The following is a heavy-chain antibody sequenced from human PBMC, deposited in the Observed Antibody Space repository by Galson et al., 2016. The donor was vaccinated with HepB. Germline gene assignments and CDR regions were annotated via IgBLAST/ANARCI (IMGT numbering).Heavy chain of an antibody. CDR2: IYYSGST. D-gene: IGHD7-27*01. V-gene: IGHV4-31*03. CDR1: GGSISNGGSY. Sequence: TLSLTCSVSGGSISNGGSYWSWIRQHPGKGLEWIGNIYYSGSTHYNPSLKSRVTLSVDTSKNQFSLKLNSVTAADTAIYYCARDWGSGWFGPWGQGTLVIVSS. CDR3: ARDWGSGWFGP. J-gene: IGHJ5*02.